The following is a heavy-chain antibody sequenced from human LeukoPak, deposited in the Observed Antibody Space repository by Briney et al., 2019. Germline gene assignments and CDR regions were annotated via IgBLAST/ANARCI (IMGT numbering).Heavy chain of an antibody. V-gene: IGHV3-30*18. CDR3: AKKMVRGDTGPPHAFDI. CDR2: ISYDGSNK. Sequence: SCKASGGTFSSYGMRWVRQAPGKGLAWVAVISYDGSNKYYADSVKGRFTISRDNSKNTLYLQMNSLRAEDTAVYYCAKKMVRGDTGPPHAFDIWGQGTMVTVSS. J-gene: IGHJ3*02. CDR1: GGTFSSYG. D-gene: IGHD3-10*01.